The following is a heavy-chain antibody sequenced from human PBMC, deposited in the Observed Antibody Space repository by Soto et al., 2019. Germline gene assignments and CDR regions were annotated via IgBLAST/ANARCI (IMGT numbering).Heavy chain of an antibody. V-gene: IGHV3-21*01. J-gene: IGHJ4*02. Sequence: GGSLRLCCAASGFTFSSYSMNWVRQAPGKGLEWVSSISSSSSYIYYADSVKGRFTISRDNAKNSLYLQMNSLRAEDTAVYYCARDPGYYYDSSGYYCYFDYWGQGTLVTVSS. CDR2: ISSSSSYI. D-gene: IGHD3-22*01. CDR3: ARDPGYYYDSSGYYCYFDY. CDR1: GFTFSSYS.